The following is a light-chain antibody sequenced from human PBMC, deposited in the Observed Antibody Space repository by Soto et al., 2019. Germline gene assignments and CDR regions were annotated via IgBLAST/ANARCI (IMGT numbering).Light chain of an antibody. CDR3: CSYTRRSTRV. Sequence: HSALTQPASVSGSPGQSITISCTGTSSDIGGYKYVSWYQQHPGIAPKLMIYEVSNRPSGVSNRFSGSKSGNTASLTISGLQAEDEADYYCCSYTRRSTRVFGGGTKVTVL. CDR1: SSDIGGYKY. V-gene: IGLV2-14*01. J-gene: IGLJ2*01. CDR2: EVS.